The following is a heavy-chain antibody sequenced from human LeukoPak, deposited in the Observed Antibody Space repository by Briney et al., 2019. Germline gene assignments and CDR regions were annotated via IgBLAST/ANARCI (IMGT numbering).Heavy chain of an antibody. J-gene: IGHJ4*02. Sequence: PGGSLRLSCAASGFTFSSYGMHWVRQAPGKGLEWVAVISYDGSNKYYADSVKGRFTISRDNSKNTLYLQMNSLRAEDTAVYYCAKGGVVVVVAATPDYWGQGTLVTVSS. D-gene: IGHD2-15*01. CDR2: ISYDGSNK. CDR3: AKGGVVVVVAATPDY. V-gene: IGHV3-30*18. CDR1: GFTFSSYG.